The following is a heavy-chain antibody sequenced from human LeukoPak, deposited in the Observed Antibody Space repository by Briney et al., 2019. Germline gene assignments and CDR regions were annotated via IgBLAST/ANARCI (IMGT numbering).Heavy chain of an antibody. J-gene: IGHJ4*02. CDR3: ARDRAVAGTHFDY. Sequence: SWVRQPPGKGLEWIGYIYYSGSTYYNPSLKSRVTISVDTSKNQFSLKLSSVTAADTAVYYCARDRAVAGTHFDYWGQGTLVTVSS. D-gene: IGHD6-19*01. V-gene: IGHV4-30-4*08. CDR2: IYYSGST.